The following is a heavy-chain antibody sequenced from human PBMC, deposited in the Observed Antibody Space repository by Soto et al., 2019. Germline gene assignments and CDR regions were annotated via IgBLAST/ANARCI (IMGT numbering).Heavy chain of an antibody. CDR2: ISGSGGST. CDR1: GFTFSSYA. V-gene: IGHV3-23*01. CDR3: AKNRHGPAIVGAHWYFDL. Sequence: EVQLLESGGGLVQPGGSLRLSCAASGFTFSSYAMSWVRQAPGKGLEWVSAISGSGGSTYYADSVKGRFTISRDNSKNTLYLQMNSLRAEDTAVYYCAKNRHGPAIVGAHWYFDLWGRGTLVTVSS. J-gene: IGHJ2*01. D-gene: IGHD3-22*01.